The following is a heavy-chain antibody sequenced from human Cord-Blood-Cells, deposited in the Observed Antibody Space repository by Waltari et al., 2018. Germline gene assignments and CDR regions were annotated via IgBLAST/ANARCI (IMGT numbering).Heavy chain of an antibody. V-gene: IGHV1-2*04. CDR1: GYTFTGYY. D-gene: IGHD6-13*01. J-gene: IGHJ4*02. CDR3: ARGNQQLVHY. CDR2: INPNSGGT. Sequence: QVQLVQSGAEVKKPGASVKVSCKASGYTFTGYYMHWVRQAPGQGLEWMGWINPNSGGTNYAQKCQGWVTMTRDTSISTAYMELGRLRSDDTAVYYCARGNQQLVHYWGQGTLVTVSS.